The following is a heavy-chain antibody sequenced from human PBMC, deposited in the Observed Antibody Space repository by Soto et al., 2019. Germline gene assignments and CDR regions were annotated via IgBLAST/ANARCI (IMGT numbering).Heavy chain of an antibody. CDR2: ISAYNGNT. CDR1: GYTFTSYG. D-gene: IGHD3-10*01. J-gene: IGHJ6*02. V-gene: IGHV1-18*01. CDR3: ARLHYYGSGSFGYYYYYGMDV. Sequence: ASVKVSCKASGYTFTSYGISWVRQAPGQGLEWMGWISAYNGNTNYAQKLQGRVTMTTDTSTSTAYMELRSLRSDDTAVYYCARLHYYGSGSFGYYYYYGMDVWGQGTTVTSP.